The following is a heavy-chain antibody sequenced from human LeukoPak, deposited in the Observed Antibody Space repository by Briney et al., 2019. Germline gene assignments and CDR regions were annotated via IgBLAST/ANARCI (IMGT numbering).Heavy chain of an antibody. CDR1: GGSFSGYY. V-gene: IGHV4-59*08. CDR2: ISNSGRT. Sequence: PSETLSLTCAVYGGSFSGYYWSWIRQPPGKGLEWIGHISNSGRTTYKSSLKSRVTISLDTSRNQFSLKLTSVTAADTAIYYCTRHYDSDNSGDPDWFDPWGQGTLVTVSS. J-gene: IGHJ5*02. CDR3: TRHYDSDNSGDPDWFDP. D-gene: IGHD3-22*01.